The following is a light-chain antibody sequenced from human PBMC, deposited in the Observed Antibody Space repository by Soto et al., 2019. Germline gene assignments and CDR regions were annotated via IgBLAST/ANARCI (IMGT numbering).Light chain of an antibody. Sequence: QSALTQPPSVSGSPGQSVTISCTGTSSDVGNYDRVSWYQQPPGTAPKLIIYEVSNRPSGVPDRFSGSKSGNTASLTISGLQAEDEGDYYCSSYTGSSPRYVFGTGTELTVL. CDR2: EVS. CDR1: SSDVGNYDR. V-gene: IGLV2-18*02. J-gene: IGLJ1*01. CDR3: SSYTGSSPRYV.